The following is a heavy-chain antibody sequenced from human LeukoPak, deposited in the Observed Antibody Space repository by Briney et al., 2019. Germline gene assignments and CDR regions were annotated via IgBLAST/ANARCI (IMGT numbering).Heavy chain of an antibody. D-gene: IGHD1-20*01. V-gene: IGHV3-66*01. CDR3: ARSFGNWNDYYFDY. CDR1: GFTVSSNY. Sequence: GGSLRLSCAASGFTVSSNYMSWVRQAPGKGLEWVSVIYSGGSTYYADSVKGRFTISRDNSKNTLYLQMNSLRAEDTAVYYCARSFGNWNDYYFDYWGQGTLVTVSS. J-gene: IGHJ4*02. CDR2: IYSGGST.